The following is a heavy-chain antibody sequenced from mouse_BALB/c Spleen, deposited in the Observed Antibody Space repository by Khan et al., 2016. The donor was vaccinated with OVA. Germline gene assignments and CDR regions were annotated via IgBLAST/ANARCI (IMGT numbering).Heavy chain of an antibody. CDR2: ILPGTNNT. D-gene: IGHD3-2*02. V-gene: IGHV1S132*01. J-gene: IGHJ2*01. CDR1: GYIFTSYW. Sequence: VQLQESGAELVRPAASVKLSCKTSGYIFTSYWIHWVKQRSRQDIVWIARILPGTNNTYYNEKLKDKATLTADKSSSTSYMQLSSLKSEDAAVYFCARREALYYFDYWGQGTTLTVSS. CDR3: ARREALYYFDY.